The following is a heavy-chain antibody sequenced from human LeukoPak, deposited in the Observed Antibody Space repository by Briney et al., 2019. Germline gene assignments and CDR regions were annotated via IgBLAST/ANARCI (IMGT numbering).Heavy chain of an antibody. CDR2: MNPNSGNT. CDR1: GYTFTSYD. Sequence: ASVKVSCKASGYTFTSYDINWVRQAPGQGLEWMGGMNPNSGNTGYAQKFQGRVTITRDTSISTAYMELSSLRSGGTAQYYSARGGIRYAWGQGTMVTVSS. V-gene: IGHV1-8*01. D-gene: IGHD3-3*01. J-gene: IGHJ3*01. CDR3: ARGGIRYA.